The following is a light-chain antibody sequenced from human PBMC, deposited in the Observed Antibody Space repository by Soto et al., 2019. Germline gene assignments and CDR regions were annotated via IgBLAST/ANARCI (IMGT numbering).Light chain of an antibody. V-gene: IGLV2-23*02. J-gene: IGLJ1*01. CDR3: CSYAGRYSYV. CDR2: DVS. Sequence: QSVLTQPASVSGSPGQSITISCTGTSSDVGSYNLVSWYQQHPGKAPKLMIYDVSKRPSGVPDRFSGSKSGNTASLTISGLQAEEEADYYCCSYAGRYSYVFAAGTKVTVL. CDR1: SSDVGSYNL.